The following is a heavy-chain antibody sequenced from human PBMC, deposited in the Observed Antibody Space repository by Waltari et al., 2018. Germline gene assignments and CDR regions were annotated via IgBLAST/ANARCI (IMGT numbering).Heavy chain of an antibody. CDR3: ARSGYYYYYGMDV. V-gene: IGHV1-46*01. J-gene: IGHJ6*02. CDR2: INPSGGST. Sequence: QVQLVQSGAEVKKPGASVKVSCKASGSPFTSYYMHWVRQAPGQGLEWMGIINPSGGSTSYAQKFQGRVTMTRDTSTSTVYMELSSLRSEDTAVYYCARSGYYYYYGMDVWGQGTTVTVSS. D-gene: IGHD3-3*01. CDR1: GSPFTSYY.